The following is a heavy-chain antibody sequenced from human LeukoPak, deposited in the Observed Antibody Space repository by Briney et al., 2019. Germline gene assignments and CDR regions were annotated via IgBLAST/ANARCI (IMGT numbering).Heavy chain of an antibody. CDR2: IYYSGST. J-gene: IGHJ4*02. Sequence: SETLSLTCTVSGGSISSSSYYWGWIRQPPGKGLEWIGSIYYSGSTYYNPSLKSRVTISVDTSKNQFSLKLSSVTAADTAVYYCATRIAAAGTSNFDYWGQGTLVTVSS. V-gene: IGHV4-39*07. CDR1: GGSISSSSYY. D-gene: IGHD6-13*01. CDR3: ATRIAAAGTSNFDY.